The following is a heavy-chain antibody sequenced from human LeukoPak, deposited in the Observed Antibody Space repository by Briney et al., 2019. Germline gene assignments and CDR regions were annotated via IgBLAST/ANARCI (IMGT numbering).Heavy chain of an antibody. D-gene: IGHD6-19*01. Sequence: ASVKVSCKASGYTFTSYYMHWVRQAPGQGLEWMGIINPSGGSTSYAQKFQGRVTMTRDTSTSTVYMELSSLRSEDTAVYYCARDSSTIAVAGNKFDYWGQGTLVTVSS. J-gene: IGHJ4*02. V-gene: IGHV1-46*01. CDR2: INPSGGST. CDR1: GYTFTSYY. CDR3: ARDSSTIAVAGNKFDY.